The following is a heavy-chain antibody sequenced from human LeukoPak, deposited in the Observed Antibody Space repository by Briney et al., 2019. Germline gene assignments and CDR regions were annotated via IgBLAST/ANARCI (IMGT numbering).Heavy chain of an antibody. CDR2: IYHSGST. D-gene: IGHD1-1*01. Sequence: SETLSLTCTVSGGSISSGGYYWSWIRQPPGKGLEWIGYIYHSGSTYYNPSLKSRVTISVDRSKNQFSLKLSSLTAADTAVYYCARGGARTTLDYWGQGTLVTVSS. CDR3: ARGGARTTLDY. CDR1: GGSISSGGYY. J-gene: IGHJ4*02. V-gene: IGHV4-30-2*01.